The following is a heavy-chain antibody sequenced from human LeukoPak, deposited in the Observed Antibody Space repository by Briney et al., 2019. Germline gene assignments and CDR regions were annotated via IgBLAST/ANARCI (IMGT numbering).Heavy chain of an antibody. J-gene: IGHJ4*02. Sequence: ASVKVSCKASGYTFTSCGISWVRQAPGQGLEWMGWISAYNGNTNYAQKLQGRVTMTTDTSTSTAYMELRSLRSDDTAVSYCARDRGSPNVYVWGNYFDSWGQGTLVTVSS. CDR1: GYTFTSCG. CDR2: ISAYNGNT. CDR3: ARDRGSPNVYVWGNYFDS. V-gene: IGHV1-18*01. D-gene: IGHD3-16*01.